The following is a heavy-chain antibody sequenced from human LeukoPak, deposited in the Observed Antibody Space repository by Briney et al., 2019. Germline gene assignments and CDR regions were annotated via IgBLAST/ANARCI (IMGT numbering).Heavy chain of an antibody. CDR1: GFSFNNYW. V-gene: IGHV3-7*01. D-gene: IGHD4-17*01. J-gene: IGHJ3*02. CDR2: IKQDGSEK. Sequence: GESLRLSCAVSGFSFNNYWMSWVRQAPGKGLEWVANIKQDGSEKYYVDSVKGRFSISRDNAKNSLYLQMNSLRAEDTAVYYCARDLGDYVGYDAFDIWGQGTMVTVSS. CDR3: ARDLGDYVGYDAFDI.